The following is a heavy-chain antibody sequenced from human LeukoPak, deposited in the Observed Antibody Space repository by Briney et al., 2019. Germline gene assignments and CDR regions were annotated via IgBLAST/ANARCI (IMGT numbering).Heavy chain of an antibody. D-gene: IGHD3-3*01. CDR3: ARHYGGLRFLEWSPPAWFDP. CDR1: GGSISSYY. Sequence: PSETLSLTCTVSGGSISSYYWSWIRQPPGKRLEWIGYIYYCGSTNYNPSLKSRVTISVDTSKNQFSLKLSSVTAADTAVYYCARHYGGLRFLEWSPPAWFDPWGQGTLVTVSS. V-gene: IGHV4-59*08. CDR2: IYYCGST. J-gene: IGHJ5*02.